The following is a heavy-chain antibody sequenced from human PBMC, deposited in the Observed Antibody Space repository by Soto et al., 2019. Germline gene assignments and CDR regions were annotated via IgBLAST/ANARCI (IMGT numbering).Heavy chain of an antibody. CDR1: AFSFTSNW. J-gene: IGHJ4*02. Sequence: GESLKISCKASAFSFTSNWIGWVRQMPGKGLEWMGIIYPGDSDTRYSPSFEGQVAISADKSTNTTYLYWSNLKASDTAMYYCARPILYDSSAYRDYWGQGTLVTVSS. CDR3: ARPILYDSSAYRDY. D-gene: IGHD3-22*01. CDR2: IYPGDSDT. V-gene: IGHV5-51*01.